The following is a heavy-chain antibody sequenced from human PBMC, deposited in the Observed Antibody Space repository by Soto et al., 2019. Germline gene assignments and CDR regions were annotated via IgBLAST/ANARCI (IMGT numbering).Heavy chain of an antibody. CDR2: SSPRGDTI. V-gene: IGHV3-48*02. CDR1: GFSLANYP. D-gene: IGHD6-19*01. J-gene: IGHJ4*02. Sequence: PLGVLRLSCVASGFSLANYPMNWVRQTPGKGLEWISYSSPRGDTIYYADSVEGRFTISRDNARNSLSLHMSSLRDEDSALYYCAKGPHTNVGWPYYFESWGQGVPVTVSS. CDR3: AKGPHTNVGWPYYFES.